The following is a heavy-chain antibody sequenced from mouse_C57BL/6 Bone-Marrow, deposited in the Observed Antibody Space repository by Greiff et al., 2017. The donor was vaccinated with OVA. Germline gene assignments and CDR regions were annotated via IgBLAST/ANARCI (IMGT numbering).Heavy chain of an antibody. CDR2: IYPGSGST. Sequence: VQLQQPGAELVKPGASVKMSCKASGYTFTSYWITWVKQRPGQGLEWIGVIYPGSGSTNSNEKFKSKATLTVDTSSSTAYMQLSILTSEDSAVYCCANYPYYYDPYYFDYWGQGTTLTVSS. CDR1: GYTFTSYW. CDR3: ANYPYYYDPYYFDY. V-gene: IGHV1-55*01. J-gene: IGHJ2*01. D-gene: IGHD1-1*01.